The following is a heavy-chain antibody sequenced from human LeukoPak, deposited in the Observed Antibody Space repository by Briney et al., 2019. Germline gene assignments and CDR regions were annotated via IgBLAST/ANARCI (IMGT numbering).Heavy chain of an antibody. J-gene: IGHJ6*02. CDR1: GFTFSSYW. CDR2: INSGGSST. Sequence: GGSLRLSCAASGFTFSSYWMHWVRQAPGKGLVWVSRINSGGSSTSYADSVKGRFTISRDNAKNTLYLQMNSLRAEDTAVYYCAREKGNYDFWSGYRAYYYYGMDVWGQGTTVTVSS. CDR3: AREKGNYDFWSGYRAYYYYGMDV. V-gene: IGHV3-74*01. D-gene: IGHD3-3*01.